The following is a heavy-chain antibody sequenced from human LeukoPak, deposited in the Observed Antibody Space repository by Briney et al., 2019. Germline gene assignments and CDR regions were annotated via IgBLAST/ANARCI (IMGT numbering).Heavy chain of an antibody. V-gene: IGHV1-69*04. Sequence: SVKVSCKASGGTFSSYANSWVRQAPGQGLEWMGRITPILGRANYAQKFQGRVTITADKSTSTAHMELSSLRSEDTAVYYCARDEGVTGTPWGQGTLVTVSS. D-gene: IGHD1-20*01. J-gene: IGHJ5*02. CDR2: ITPILGRA. CDR3: ARDEGVTGTP. CDR1: GGTFSSYA.